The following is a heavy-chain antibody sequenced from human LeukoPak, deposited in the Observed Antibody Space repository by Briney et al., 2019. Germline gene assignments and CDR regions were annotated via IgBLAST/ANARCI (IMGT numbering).Heavy chain of an antibody. CDR2: IYYSGST. V-gene: IGHV4-39*01. CDR3: ARQLITMIVVALPGNAFDI. Sequence: GSLRLSCAASGFTFSSYAMSWVRQAPGKGLEWIGSIYYSGSTYYNPSLKSRVTISVDSSKNQFSLKLSSVTAADTAVYYCARQLITMIVVALPGNAFDIWGQGTMVTVSS. CDR1: GFTFSSYA. D-gene: IGHD3-22*01. J-gene: IGHJ3*02.